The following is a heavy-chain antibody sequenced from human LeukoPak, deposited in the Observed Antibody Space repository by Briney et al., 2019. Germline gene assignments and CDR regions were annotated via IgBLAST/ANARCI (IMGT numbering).Heavy chain of an antibody. CDR2: IYPSHSDT. Sequence: GKSLQISCKGSGYSFTSYWIGWVRQMPGKGLEWMGIIYPSHSDTRYSPSLQGQVTISADKSISTAYLQWSSLKASDTAMYYCARRPYSNSYFDYWGQGTLVTVSS. CDR3: ARRPYSNSYFDY. CDR1: GYSFTSYW. V-gene: IGHV5-51*01. J-gene: IGHJ4*02. D-gene: IGHD6-6*01.